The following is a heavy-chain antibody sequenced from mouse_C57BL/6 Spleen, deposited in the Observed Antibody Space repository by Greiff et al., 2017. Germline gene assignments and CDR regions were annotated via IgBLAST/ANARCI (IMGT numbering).Heavy chain of an antibody. V-gene: IGHV1-26*01. CDR2: INPNNGGT. Sequence: EVQLQQSGPELVKPGASVKISCKASGYTFTDYYMNWVKQSHGKSLEWIGDINPNNGGTSYNQKFKGKATLTVDKSSSTAYMELRSLTSEDSAVYYCARGHGNYVGAMDYWGQGTSVTVSS. CDR3: ARGHGNYVGAMDY. D-gene: IGHD2-1*01. CDR1: GYTFTDYY. J-gene: IGHJ4*01.